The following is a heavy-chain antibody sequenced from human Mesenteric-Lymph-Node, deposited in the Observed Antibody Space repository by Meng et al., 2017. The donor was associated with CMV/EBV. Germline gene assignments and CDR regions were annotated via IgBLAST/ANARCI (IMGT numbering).Heavy chain of an antibody. CDR1: GFAFSDYY. Sequence: GGSLRLSCTASGFAFSDYYMSWIRQAPGKGLEWVSYITRSGGPIYYADSVKGRFTISRDNAKNSLSLQMNSLRAEDTAVYYCARDQSGGFGEFLVGGYDSWGQGTLVTVSS. J-gene: IGHJ4*02. V-gene: IGHV3-11*01. D-gene: IGHD3-10*01. CDR3: ARDQSGGFGEFLVGGYDS. CDR2: ITRSGGPI.